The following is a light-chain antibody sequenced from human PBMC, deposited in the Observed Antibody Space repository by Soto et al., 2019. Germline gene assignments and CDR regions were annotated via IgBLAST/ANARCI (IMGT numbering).Light chain of an antibody. Sequence: SYELTQPPSVSVDPGKTARITCGGNNIGSKSVHWYQQKPGQAPVLVIYYDSDRPSGIPERFSGSNSGNTATLTISRVEAGDEADYYCQVWDSSSDHPHVVFGGGTKVTVL. CDR2: YDS. J-gene: IGLJ2*01. CDR1: NIGSKS. CDR3: QVWDSSSDHPHVV. V-gene: IGLV3-21*04.